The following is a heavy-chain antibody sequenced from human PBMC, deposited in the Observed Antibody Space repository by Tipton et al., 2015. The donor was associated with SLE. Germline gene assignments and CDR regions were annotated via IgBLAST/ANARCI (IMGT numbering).Heavy chain of an antibody. CDR2: IFYGGGT. CDR1: GGTIGMYF. V-gene: IGHV4-59*08. CDR3: AKALPPLHYYGLDV. J-gene: IGHJ6*02. Sequence: TLSLTCSVSGGTIGMYFWTWIRQPPGKGLEFIGNIFYGGGTTYSPSLKSRLTISVDTSKNQFSLRLTSVTAADTAVYYCAKALPPLHYYGLDVWGQGTTVIVSS.